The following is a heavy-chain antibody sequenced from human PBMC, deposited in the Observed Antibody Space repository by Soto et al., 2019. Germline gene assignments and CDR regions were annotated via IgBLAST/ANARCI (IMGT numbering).Heavy chain of an antibody. D-gene: IGHD2-2*02. J-gene: IGHJ6*02. CDR1: GGSISSYY. CDR3: ARFLVPAAILYYGMDV. Sequence: SETLSLTCTVSGGSISSYYWSWIRPPPGKGLEWIGYIYYSGSTNYNPSLKSRVTISVDTSKNQFSLKLSSVTAADTAVYYCARFLVPAAILYYGMDVWGQGTTVTVSS. V-gene: IGHV4-59*01. CDR2: IYYSGST.